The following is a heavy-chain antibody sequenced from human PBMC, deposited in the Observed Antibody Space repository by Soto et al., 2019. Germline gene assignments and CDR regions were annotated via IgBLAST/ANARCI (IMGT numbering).Heavy chain of an antibody. CDR3: AKGHYYYGSGSYYNTIDY. CDR1: GFTFSSYA. CDR2: ISGSGGST. V-gene: IGHV3-23*01. J-gene: IGHJ4*02. D-gene: IGHD3-10*01. Sequence: GGSLRLSCAASGFTFSSYAMSWVRQAPGKGLEWVSAISGSGGSTYYADSVKGRFTISRDNSKNTLYLQMNSLRAEDTAVYYCAKGHYYYGSGSYYNTIDYWGQGTLVTVSS.